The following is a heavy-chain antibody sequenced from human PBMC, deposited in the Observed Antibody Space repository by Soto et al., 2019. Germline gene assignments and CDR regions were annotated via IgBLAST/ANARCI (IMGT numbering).Heavy chain of an antibody. V-gene: IGHV1-24*01. CDR1: GHTLTELS. Sequence: ASVKVSCKVSGHTLTELSMHWVRQAPGKGLEWMGGFDPGDGETIYAQKFQGRVTMTEDTSTDTAYMELSSLRSEDTAVYYCATDLILGYDILTGYRTGWFDPWGQGTLVTVSS. CDR3: ATDLILGYDILTGYRTGWFDP. CDR2: FDPGDGET. D-gene: IGHD3-9*01. J-gene: IGHJ5*02.